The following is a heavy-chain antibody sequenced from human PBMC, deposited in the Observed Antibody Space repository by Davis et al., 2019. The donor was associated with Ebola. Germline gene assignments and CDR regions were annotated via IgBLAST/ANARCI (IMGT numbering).Heavy chain of an antibody. Sequence: GGSLRLSCAASGFTVSSNYMSWVRQAPGKGLEWVSVIYSGGSTYYADSVKGRFTISRHNSKNTLYLQMNSLRAEDTAVYYCAREVQEYSSSWDYYYYGMDVWGQGTTVTVSS. J-gene: IGHJ6*02. D-gene: IGHD6-13*01. CDR3: AREVQEYSSSWDYYYYGMDV. V-gene: IGHV3-53*04. CDR2: IYSGGST. CDR1: GFTVSSNY.